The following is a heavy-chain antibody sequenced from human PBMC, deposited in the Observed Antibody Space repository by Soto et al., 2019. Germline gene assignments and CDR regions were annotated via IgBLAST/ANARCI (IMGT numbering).Heavy chain of an antibody. CDR3: ARGYSYGPNWESDALDI. J-gene: IGHJ3*02. Sequence: VQLVESGGGLVQPGGSLRLSCAASGFTFSIYAMHWVRQAPGKGLEWVAVISYHGSTEYYGDSVKGRFTISRDNSKNTLYLQMYSLRPEDTAIYYCARGYSYGPNWESDALDIWGQGAMVTVSS. V-gene: IGHV3-30-3*01. CDR1: GFTFSIYA. CDR2: ISYHGSTE. D-gene: IGHD5-18*01.